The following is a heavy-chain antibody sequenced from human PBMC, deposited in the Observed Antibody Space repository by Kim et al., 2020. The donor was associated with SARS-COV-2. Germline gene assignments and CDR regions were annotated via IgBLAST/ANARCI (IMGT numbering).Heavy chain of an antibody. CDR2: IYHSGSG. J-gene: IGHJ6*03. Sequence: SETLSLTCSVSGVSISSFYWSWVRQSPGKGLEWIGYIYHSGSGNYNPSLQSRVAISADTSKNQFSLRVTSVTAADTAVYYCARAVWQGLEGGYYMDVWG. CDR1: GVSISSFY. CDR3: ARAVWQGLEGGYYMDV. D-gene: IGHD3-16*01. V-gene: IGHV4-59*01.